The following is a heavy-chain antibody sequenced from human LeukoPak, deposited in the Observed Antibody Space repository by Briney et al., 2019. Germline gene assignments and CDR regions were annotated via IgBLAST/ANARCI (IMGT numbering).Heavy chain of an antibody. CDR1: GFTFSTYA. J-gene: IGHJ4*02. V-gene: IGHV3-23*01. CDR2: ISGSGSST. CDR3: AKGGGWYYYFDY. D-gene: IGHD6-19*01. Sequence: GGSLRLSCAASGFTFSTYAMTWVRQDPGKGLEWESVISGSGSSTSYADSVKGRFTISRDNSKNTLYLQMNSLRAGDTAVYYCAKGGGWYYYFDYWGQGTLVTVSS.